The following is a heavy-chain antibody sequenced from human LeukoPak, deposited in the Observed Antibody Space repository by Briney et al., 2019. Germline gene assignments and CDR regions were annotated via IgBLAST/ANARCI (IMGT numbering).Heavy chain of an antibody. CDR1: GFTFSSYS. Sequence: GGSLRLSCAASGFTFSSYSMNWVRQAPGKGLEWVSSISSSSSYIYYADSVKGRFTISRDNAKNSLYLPMNSLRAEDTAVYYCATVEGTYSSGWPFDYWGQGTLVTVSS. CDR3: ATVEGTYSSGWPFDY. D-gene: IGHD6-19*01. J-gene: IGHJ4*02. V-gene: IGHV3-21*01. CDR2: ISSSSSYI.